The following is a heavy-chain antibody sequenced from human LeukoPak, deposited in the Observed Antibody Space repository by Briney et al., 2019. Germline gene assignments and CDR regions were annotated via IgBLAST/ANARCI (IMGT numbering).Heavy chain of an antibody. CDR3: ARGRVSSSTWYSTYYYYFYMDV. V-gene: IGHV4-59*01. D-gene: IGHD1-1*01. Sequence: KPSETLSLTCSVSDDSITMYYWTWIRQPPGKGLEWIGYVDHTGSTYFNPSLNGRVSISRDTTKNLFSLRLRSVTAADTAVYFCARGRVSSSTWYSTYYYYFYMDVWGKGTTVTVSS. J-gene: IGHJ6*03. CDR1: DDSITMYY. CDR2: VDHTGST.